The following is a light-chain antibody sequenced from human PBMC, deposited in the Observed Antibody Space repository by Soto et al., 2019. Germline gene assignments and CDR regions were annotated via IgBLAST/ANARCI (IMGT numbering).Light chain of an antibody. CDR3: QHYTTYSGT. V-gene: IGKV1-5*03. CDR2: WAS. Sequence: DIHMTQSPATLSASVGDRVITCRASQSISTWLAWYQQKPGKAPKLLIYWASSLESGVPSRFSGSGSGTEFTLTISSLQPDDFATYYCQHYTTYSGTFGPGTKVDIK. CDR1: QSISTW. J-gene: IGKJ3*01.